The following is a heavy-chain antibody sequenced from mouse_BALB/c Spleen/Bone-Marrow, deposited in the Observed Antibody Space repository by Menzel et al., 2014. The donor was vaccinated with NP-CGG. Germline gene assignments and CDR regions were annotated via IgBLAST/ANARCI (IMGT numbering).Heavy chain of an antibody. V-gene: IGHV1S56*01. CDR3: ARSLITTVVANYAMDY. CDR1: GYTFTSYY. J-gene: IGHJ4*01. Sequence: SGPELVKPGASVRISCKASGYTFTSYYIHWVKQRPGQGLEWIGWIYPGNVNTKYNEKFKGKATLTADKSSSTAYMQLSSLTSEDSAVCFCARSLITTVVANYAMDYWGQGTSVTVSS. D-gene: IGHD1-1*01. CDR2: IYPGNVNT.